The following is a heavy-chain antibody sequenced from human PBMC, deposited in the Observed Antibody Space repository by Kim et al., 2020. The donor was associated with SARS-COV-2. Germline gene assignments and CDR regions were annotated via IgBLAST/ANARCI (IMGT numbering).Heavy chain of an antibody. V-gene: IGHV4-39*01. CDR1: GDSISRSSNY. J-gene: IGHJ4*02. D-gene: IGHD1-1*01. Sequence: SETLSLTCTVSGDSISRSSNYWGWIRQPPGKGLEWIGSINYSGNTYYNPSLKSRVTISVDTSKNQFSLKMRSVTAADTAVYYCARLVSDNSAVEYWVQGT. CDR3: ARLVSDNSAVEY. CDR2: INYSGNT.